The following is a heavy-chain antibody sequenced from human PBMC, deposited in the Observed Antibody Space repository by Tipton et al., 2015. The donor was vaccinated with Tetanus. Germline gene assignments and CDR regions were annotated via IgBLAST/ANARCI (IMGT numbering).Heavy chain of an antibody. Sequence: QSGAEVKKPGASVKVSCKASGYTFTGYYMHWVRQAPGQGLEWMGWINPNSGGTNYAQKFQGWVTMNRDTSISTAYMELSRLRSDDRAGYYGAGGELRGRGWVLHAIDIWGQGTMVTVSS. V-gene: IGHV1-2*04. D-gene: IGHD3-10*01. CDR2: INPNSGGT. CDR1: GYTFTGYY. CDR3: AGGELRGRGWVLHAIDI. J-gene: IGHJ3*02.